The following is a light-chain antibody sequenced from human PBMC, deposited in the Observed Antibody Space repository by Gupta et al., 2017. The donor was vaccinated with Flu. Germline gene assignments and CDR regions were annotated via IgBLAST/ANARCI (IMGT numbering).Light chain of an antibody. CDR3: SSYTRSKSWV. J-gene: IGLJ3*02. CDR2: DVS. Sequence: SDIGAYNYVSWCQQRPGKAPQLLIYDVSNRASGVSNRFSGSKSGNTASLTISGLQAADEADYYCSSYTRSKSWVFGGGTRLAFL. V-gene: IGLV2-14*04. CDR1: SDIGAYNY.